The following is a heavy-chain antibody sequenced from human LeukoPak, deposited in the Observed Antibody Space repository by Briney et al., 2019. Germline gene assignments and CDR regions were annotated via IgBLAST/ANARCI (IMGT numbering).Heavy chain of an antibody. D-gene: IGHD1-1*01. CDR1: GFTFSSYA. V-gene: IGHV3-23*01. CDR3: AKRLTASSTWTSLDS. J-gene: IGHJ4*02. CDR2: IYGSGTTT. Sequence: GGSLRLSCAASGFTFSSYALNWVRQAPGKGLEWVSVIYGSGTTTYYADSVRGRFTISRDSSKSTMYLQMNSLRVEDTAVYYCAKRLTASSTWTSLDSWGQGTLVTVSS.